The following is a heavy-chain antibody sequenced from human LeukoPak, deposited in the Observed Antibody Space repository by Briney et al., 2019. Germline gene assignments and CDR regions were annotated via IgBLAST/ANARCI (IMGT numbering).Heavy chain of an antibody. J-gene: IGHJ4*02. CDR1: GYTFTSYG. Sequence: ASVKVSCKASGYTFTSYGISWVRQAPGQGLEWMGWINPNSGGTNYAQKFQGRVTMTRDTSISTAYMELSRLRSDDTAVYYCARDLRRGSYYFDYWGQGTLVTVSS. CDR2: INPNSGGT. V-gene: IGHV1-2*02. CDR3: ARDLRRGSYYFDY. D-gene: IGHD1-26*01.